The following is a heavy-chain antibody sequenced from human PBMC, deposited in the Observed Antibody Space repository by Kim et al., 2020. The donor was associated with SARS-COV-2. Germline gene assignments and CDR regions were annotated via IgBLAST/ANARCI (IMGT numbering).Heavy chain of an antibody. Sequence: YYADSVKGRFTISRDNAKNSLYLQRNSLRAEDTAVYYCARGGAVGGSFDYWGQGTLVTVSS. D-gene: IGHD6-19*01. J-gene: IGHJ4*02. V-gene: IGHV3-21*01. CDR3: ARGGAVGGSFDY.